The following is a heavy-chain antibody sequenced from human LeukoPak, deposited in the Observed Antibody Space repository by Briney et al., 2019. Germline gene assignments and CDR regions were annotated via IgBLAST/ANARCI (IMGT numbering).Heavy chain of an antibody. J-gene: IGHJ6*03. Sequence: AASVKVSCKASGYTFTGYYIHWVRQAPGQGLEWMGWINPNSGGTNYAQKFQGRVTMTRDTSISTAYMELSSLISDDTAVYYCARAPRGYYGSGSSSISYYYYYYMDVWGKGTTVTVSS. V-gene: IGHV1-2*02. CDR1: GYTFTGYY. CDR3: ARAPRGYYGSGSSSISYYYYYYMDV. D-gene: IGHD3-10*01. CDR2: INPNSGGT.